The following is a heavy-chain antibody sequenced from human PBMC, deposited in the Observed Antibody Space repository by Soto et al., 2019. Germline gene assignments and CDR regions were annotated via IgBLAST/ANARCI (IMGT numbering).Heavy chain of an antibody. CDR3: ARECGGDCTNAFDL. CDR1: GFTVSSNY. V-gene: IGHV3-66*01. CDR2: LYSGAGT. D-gene: IGHD2-21*01. J-gene: IGHJ3*01. Sequence: QLVESGGGLVQPGGSLRLSCAASGFTVSSNYMNWVRQAPGKGLEWLSVLYSGAGTYYADSVKDRFTISRDNSKNTLYLQLNSLRAEDTAIYYCARECGGDCTNAFDLWGQGTIVTV.